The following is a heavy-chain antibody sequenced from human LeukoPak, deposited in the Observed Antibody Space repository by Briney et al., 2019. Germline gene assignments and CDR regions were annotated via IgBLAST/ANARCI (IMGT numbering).Heavy chain of an antibody. CDR2: ISSSSNYI. V-gene: IGHV3-21*01. CDR1: GFTFSDYI. Sequence: GSLRLSCAASGFTFSDYIMNWVRQAPGKGLEWVSYISSSSNYIYYADSVKDRFTISRDNAKNSLYLQMNSLRAEDTAVYYCARECMDTTMVDAFDIWGQGTMVTVSS. J-gene: IGHJ3*02. D-gene: IGHD5-18*01. CDR3: ARECMDTTMVDAFDI.